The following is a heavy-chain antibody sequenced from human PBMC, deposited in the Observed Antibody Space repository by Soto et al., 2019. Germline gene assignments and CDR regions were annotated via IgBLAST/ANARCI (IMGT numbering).Heavy chain of an antibody. CDR3: ARDEGEFCSGGSCYYRY. Sequence: EVQLVESGGALVQPGGSLRPSCAASGFTFSTHWMSWVRQAPGKGLEWVANIKQDGSEKYYLDSVRGRFTISRDSATNSLYLQRTSLRAEDTAVYYCARDEGEFCSGGSCYYRYWGQGSLVSVSS. CDR1: GFTFSTHW. V-gene: IGHV3-7*05. CDR2: IKQDGSEK. J-gene: IGHJ4*02. D-gene: IGHD2-15*01.